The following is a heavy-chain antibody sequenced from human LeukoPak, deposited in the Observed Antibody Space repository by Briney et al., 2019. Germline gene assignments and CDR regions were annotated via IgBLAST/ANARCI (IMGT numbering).Heavy chain of an antibody. CDR1: GFTFSSYS. V-gene: IGHV3-21*01. CDR2: ISSSSSYI. D-gene: IGHD6-13*01. J-gene: IGHJ5*02. CDR3: ARVFGSSWYEWFDP. Sequence: KAGGSLRLSCAASGFTFSSYSMNWVRQAPGKGLEWVSSISSSSSYIYYADSVKGRFTISRDNAKNSLYLQMNSLRAEDTAVYYCARVFGSSWYEWFDPWGQGTLVTVSS.